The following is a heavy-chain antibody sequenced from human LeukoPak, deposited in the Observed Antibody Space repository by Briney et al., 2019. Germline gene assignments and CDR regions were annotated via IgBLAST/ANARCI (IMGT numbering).Heavy chain of an antibody. CDR3: AKSVRALEYFQH. D-gene: IGHD3-22*01. CDR1: GFTFSSYA. Sequence: GGSLRLSCAASGFTFSSYAMSRVRQAPGKGLEWVSAISGSGGTTYYADSVKGRFTISRDNSKNTLYLQMNSLRAEDTAVYYCAKSVRALEYFQHWGQGTLVTVSS. CDR2: ISGSGGTT. V-gene: IGHV3-23*01. J-gene: IGHJ1*01.